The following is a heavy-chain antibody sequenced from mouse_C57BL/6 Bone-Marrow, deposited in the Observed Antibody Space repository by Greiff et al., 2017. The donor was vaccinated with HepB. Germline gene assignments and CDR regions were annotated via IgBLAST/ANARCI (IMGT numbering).Heavy chain of an antibody. CDR3: ARPYYYGSRSFDY. D-gene: IGHD1-1*01. CDR1: GYTFTSYW. CDR2: IHPNSGST. Sequence: QVQLKQPGAELVKPGASVKLSCKASGYTFTSYWMHWVKQRPGQGLEWIGMIHPNSGSTNYNEKFKSKATLTVDKSSSTAYMQLSSLTSEDSAVYYCARPYYYGSRSFDYWGQGTTLTVSS. V-gene: IGHV1-64*01. J-gene: IGHJ2*01.